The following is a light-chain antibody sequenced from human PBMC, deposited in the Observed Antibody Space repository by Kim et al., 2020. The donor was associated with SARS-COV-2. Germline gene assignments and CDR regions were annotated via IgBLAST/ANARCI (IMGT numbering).Light chain of an antibody. V-gene: IGKV3-11*01. J-gene: IGKJ1*01. CDR3: HHRHSGPRT. Sequence: WYQQNPGRGPGLVIYDASNRATGIPVRFSGSGSGTAFTLPTTSLGPEDFAVYYCHHRHSGPRTFGQGPKVDIK. CDR2: DAS.